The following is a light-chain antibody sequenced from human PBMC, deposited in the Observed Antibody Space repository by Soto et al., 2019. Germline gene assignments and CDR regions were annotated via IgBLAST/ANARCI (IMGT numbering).Light chain of an antibody. CDR1: SSDVGSYDL. CDR2: EVS. Sequence: QSVLTQPASVSGSPGQSITISCTGTSSDVGSYDLVSWYQQHPDKAPKLLLFEVSKRPSGVSIRFSGSKSGNTASLTISGLQPEDEADHYCCSYATPRLFGGGTKVTVL. V-gene: IGLV2-23*02. CDR3: CSYATPRL. J-gene: IGLJ2*01.